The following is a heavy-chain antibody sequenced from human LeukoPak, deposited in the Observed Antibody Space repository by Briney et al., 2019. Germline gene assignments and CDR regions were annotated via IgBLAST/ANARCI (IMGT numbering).Heavy chain of an antibody. J-gene: IGHJ4*02. CDR3: AKSGHSSSGIFDY. Sequence: PGGSLRLSCAASGFTFSSYGVHWVRQAPGKGLEWVAFIRYDGSNKYYADSVKGRFTISRDNSKNKLYLQMNSLRAEDTAVYYCAKSGHSSSGIFDYWGQGTLVTVSS. D-gene: IGHD6-13*01. CDR1: GFTFSSYG. CDR2: IRYDGSNK. V-gene: IGHV3-30*02.